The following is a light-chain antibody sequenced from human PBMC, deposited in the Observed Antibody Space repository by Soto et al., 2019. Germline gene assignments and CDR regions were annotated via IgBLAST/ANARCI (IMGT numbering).Light chain of an antibody. Sequence: QSVLTQPASVSGSPGQSITISCTGTSSDVGAYQYVSWYQQHPGKAPKLMIYEVSNRPSGVSNRFSGSKSGNTASLTISGLQAEDEADYYCSSYTSSSTLGVFGTGTKLTVL. CDR1: SSDVGAYQY. V-gene: IGLV2-14*01. CDR3: SSYTSSSTLGV. CDR2: EVS. J-gene: IGLJ1*01.